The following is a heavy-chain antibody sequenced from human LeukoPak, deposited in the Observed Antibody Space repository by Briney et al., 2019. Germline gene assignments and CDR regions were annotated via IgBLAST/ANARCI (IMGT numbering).Heavy chain of an antibody. V-gene: IGHV1-18*01. CDR2: ISAYNGNT. CDR3: ARDLPIYYDSSGYYYLY. Sequence: ASVKVSCKASGYTFTSYGICWVRQPPGQGLEWMGWISAYNGNTNYAQKLQGRVTMTTDTSTSKAYMELRSLRSDDTAVDYGARDLPIYYDSSGYYYLYWGQGTLVTVSS. J-gene: IGHJ4*02. D-gene: IGHD3-22*01. CDR1: GYTFTSYG.